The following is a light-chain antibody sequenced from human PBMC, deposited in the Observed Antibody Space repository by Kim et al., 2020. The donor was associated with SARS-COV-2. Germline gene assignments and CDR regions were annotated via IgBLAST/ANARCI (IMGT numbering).Light chain of an antibody. CDR3: QSFDTTIQV. J-gene: IGLJ2*01. CDR1: SGGIAANY. Sequence: GQAVTIPCPRRSGGIAANYVQWYQQRPGGAPTTVIYADFQRPSGVPDRFSGANDRSSNSASLTISGLQPEDEADYYCQSFDTTIQVFGGGTQLTVL. CDR2: ADF. V-gene: IGLV6-57*03.